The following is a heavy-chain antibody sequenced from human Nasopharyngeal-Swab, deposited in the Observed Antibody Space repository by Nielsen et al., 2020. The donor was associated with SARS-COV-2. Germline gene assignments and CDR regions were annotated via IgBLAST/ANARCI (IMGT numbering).Heavy chain of an antibody. V-gene: IGHV3-43*02. J-gene: IGHJ4*02. CDR3: VKGSDFWSATNSHFDS. D-gene: IGHD3-3*01. CDR1: GFSFGSFA. Sequence: GESLKISCAASGFSFGSFAMHWVRQTPGKGLKWISLISGDGTDTFYADSVKGRFAISRDNTKSSLYLQMNSLRAEDTALYYCVKGSDFWSATNSHFDSWGQGSLVTVSS. CDR2: ISGDGTDT.